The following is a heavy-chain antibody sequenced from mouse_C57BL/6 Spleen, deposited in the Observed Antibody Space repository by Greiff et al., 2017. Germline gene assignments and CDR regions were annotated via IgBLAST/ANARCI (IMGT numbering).Heavy chain of an antibody. J-gene: IGHJ2*01. CDR1: GYTFTDYY. CDR3: ARSRLNSLDY. Sequence: EVQLQQSGPELVKPGASVKISCKASGYTFTDYYMNWVKQSHGKSLEWIGDINPNNGGTSYNQKFKGKATLTVDKSSSTAYMGLRSLTSEDSAVYYCARSRLNSLDYWGQGTTVTVSS. D-gene: IGHD2-12*01. V-gene: IGHV1-26*01. CDR2: INPNNGGT.